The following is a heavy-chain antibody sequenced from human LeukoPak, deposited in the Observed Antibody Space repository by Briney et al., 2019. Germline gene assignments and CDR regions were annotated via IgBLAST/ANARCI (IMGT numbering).Heavy chain of an antibody. D-gene: IGHD3-10*01. CDR3: ARHSYGSGSYYRGWFDP. CDR2: IKQDGSEK. V-gene: IGHV3-7*01. Sequence: GGSLRLSCAASGFTFSSYWMSWVRQAPGKGLEWVANIKQDGSEKYYVDSVKGRFTISRDNAKNSLYLQMNSLRAEDTAVYYCARHSYGSGSYYRGWFDPWGQGTLVTVFS. CDR1: GFTFSSYW. J-gene: IGHJ5*02.